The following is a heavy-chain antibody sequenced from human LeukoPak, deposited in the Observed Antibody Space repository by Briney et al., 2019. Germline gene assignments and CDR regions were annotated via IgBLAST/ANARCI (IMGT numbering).Heavy chain of an antibody. Sequence: EASVKVSCKASGYTFTSYGISWVRQAPGQGLEWMGWISAYNGNTNYAQKLQGRVTMTTDTSTSTAYMELRSLRSYDTAVYYCARGGSGLWFGKSDAFDIWGQGTMVTVSS. V-gene: IGHV1-18*01. CDR1: GYTFTSYG. J-gene: IGHJ3*02. CDR2: ISAYNGNT. CDR3: ARGGSGLWFGKSDAFDI. D-gene: IGHD3-10*01.